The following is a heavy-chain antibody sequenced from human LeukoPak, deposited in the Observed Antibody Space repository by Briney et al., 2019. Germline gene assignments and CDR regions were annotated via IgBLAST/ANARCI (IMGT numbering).Heavy chain of an antibody. J-gene: IGHJ4*02. CDR2: INHSGST. V-gene: IGHV4-34*01. D-gene: IGHD6-19*01. CDR1: GGSFSGYY. Sequence: SETLSLTCAVYGGSFSGYYWGWIRQPPGKGLEWIGEINHSGSTNYNPSLKSRVTISVDTSKNQFSLKLSSVTAADTAVYYCARAAGTIFIRFDYWGQGTLVTVSS. CDR3: ARAAGTIFIRFDY.